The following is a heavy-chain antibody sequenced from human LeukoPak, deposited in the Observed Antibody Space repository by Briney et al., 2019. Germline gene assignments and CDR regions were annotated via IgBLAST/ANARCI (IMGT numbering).Heavy chain of an antibody. J-gene: IGHJ4*02. V-gene: IGHV4-59*01. Sequence: PSETLSLTCTVSGGSISRYYWSWIRQPPGKGLEWLGYIYYSGNTNYNPSLKSRITISLDTSRNQFSLKLSSVTAADTAIYYCAREGPTATSIDYWGQGTLVTVSS. CDR2: IYYSGNT. D-gene: IGHD2-21*02. CDR1: GGSISRYY. CDR3: AREGPTATSIDY.